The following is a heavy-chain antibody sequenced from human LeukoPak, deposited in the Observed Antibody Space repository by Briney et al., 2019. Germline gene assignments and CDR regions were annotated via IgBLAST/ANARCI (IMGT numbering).Heavy chain of an antibody. CDR3: ARAGYDSSGLSNYFDY. CDR1: GYTFTGYY. CDR2: INPNSGGT. J-gene: IGHJ4*02. Sequence: GASVKVSCKASGYTFTGYYMHWVRQAPGQGLEWMGWINPNSGGTNYAQKFQGRVTMTRDTSISTAYMELSRLRSDDTAVYYCARAGYDSSGLSNYFDYWGQGTLVTVSS. D-gene: IGHD3-22*01. V-gene: IGHV1-2*02.